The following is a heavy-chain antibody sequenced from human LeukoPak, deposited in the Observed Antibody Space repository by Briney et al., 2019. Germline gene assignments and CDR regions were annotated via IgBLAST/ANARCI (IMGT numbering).Heavy chain of an antibody. CDR2: MYTSGST. CDR3: ARTSDDFWSGWFDP. V-gene: IGHV4-4*07. CDR1: GASISSYY. D-gene: IGHD3-3*01. Sequence: SETLSLTCTVSGASISSYYWSWVRQPAGKGLEWVGLMYTSGSTNYNPSLKSRVTMSIDTSKNQLSLRLSSVTAADTAVYYCARTSDDFWSGWFDPWGRGTLVTVSS. J-gene: IGHJ5*02.